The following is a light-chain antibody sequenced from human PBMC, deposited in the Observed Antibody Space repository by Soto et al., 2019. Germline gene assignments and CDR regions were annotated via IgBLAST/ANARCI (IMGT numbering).Light chain of an antibody. Sequence: QLTPSPCVLLRSARVGVNLTPVVNKSISSWLACYLQRAGKASKLLVSDASSLESGAPSRFRASGSGTEFTLTISSLPRDDFATYYCKQYKSYSPLAVGGG. CDR1: KSISSW. J-gene: IGKJ4*01. V-gene: IGKV1-5*01. CDR2: DAS. CDR3: KQYKSYSPLA.